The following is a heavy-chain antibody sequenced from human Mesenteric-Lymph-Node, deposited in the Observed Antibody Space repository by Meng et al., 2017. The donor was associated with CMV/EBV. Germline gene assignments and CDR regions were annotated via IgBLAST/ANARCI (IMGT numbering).Heavy chain of an antibody. V-gene: IGHV4-31*02. CDR2: IFYDGST. CDR3: ARVVRTSSWEIDY. J-gene: IGHJ4*02. CDR1: GGSINSDGYY. D-gene: IGHD1-26*01. Sequence: SGGSINSDGYYWSWIRQHPGKGLEWIGYIFYDGSTSSNPSLKSRVTISMDTSNNHFSLRLTSVTAADTAVYYCARVVRTSSWEIDYWGQGTLVTVSS.